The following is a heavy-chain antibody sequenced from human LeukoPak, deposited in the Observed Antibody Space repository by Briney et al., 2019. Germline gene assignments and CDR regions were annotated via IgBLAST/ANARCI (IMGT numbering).Heavy chain of an antibody. CDR1: GGTFSSYA. CDR2: IIPIFGTA. V-gene: IGHV1-69*05. J-gene: IGHJ5*02. D-gene: IGHD2-15*01. CDR3: ANLHPGYCSGGSCYSFDWFDP. Sequence: SVKVSCKASGGTFSSYAISWVRQAPGQGLEWMGRIIPIFGTANYAQKFQGRVPITTDESTSTAYMELSSLRSEDTAVYYCANLHPGYCSGGSCYSFDWFDPWGQGTLVTVSS.